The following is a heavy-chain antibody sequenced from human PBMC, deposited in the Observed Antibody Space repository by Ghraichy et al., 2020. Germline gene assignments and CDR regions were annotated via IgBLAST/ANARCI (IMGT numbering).Heavy chain of an antibody. D-gene: IGHD5-24*01. Sequence: GGSLRLSCAASGFTVSSNYWSWVRQAPGRGLEWVSDIYSGGSTYYAASAKGRFIISRDSSKNTLYLQMNSLRAEDTAVYYCTLLATTPVWAFDIWGQGTMVTVSS. CDR1: GFTVSSNY. V-gene: IGHV3-66*01. J-gene: IGHJ3*02. CDR3: TLLATTPVWAFDI. CDR2: IYSGGST.